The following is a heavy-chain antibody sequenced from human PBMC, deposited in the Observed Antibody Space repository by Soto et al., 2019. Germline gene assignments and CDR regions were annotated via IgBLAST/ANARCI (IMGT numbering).Heavy chain of an antibody. CDR2: MYPGDSDT. V-gene: IGHV5-51*01. Sequence: PGESLKISCRGSGYDFNTNWFGWVRQLPGRGLEWVGIMYPGDSDTRYNPSLQGHVTLSVDVTVSTAFLQWRSLETSDTAVYYCARMLGGDYESGWFDPWGQGTLVTVS. CDR3: ARMLGGDYESGWFDP. CDR1: GYDFNTNW. D-gene: IGHD4-17*01. J-gene: IGHJ5*02.